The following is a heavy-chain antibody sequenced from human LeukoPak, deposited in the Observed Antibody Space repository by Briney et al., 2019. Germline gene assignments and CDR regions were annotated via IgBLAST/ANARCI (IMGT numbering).Heavy chain of an antibody. J-gene: IGHJ3*02. CDR2: INDNGVNT. CDR1: GFTFSSYA. D-gene: IGHD4-23*01. Sequence: GGSLRLSCAASGFTFSSYAMSWVRQAPGKGLEWVSTINDNGVNTYYAHSVKGRFTISRDNSKNTLYLQMNSLRAEDTAVYYCARGYGGNSGAFDIWGQGTMVTVSS. CDR3: ARGYGGNSGAFDI. V-gene: IGHV3-23*01.